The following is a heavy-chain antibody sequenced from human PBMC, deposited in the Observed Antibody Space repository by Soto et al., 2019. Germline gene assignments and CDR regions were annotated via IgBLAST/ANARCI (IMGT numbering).Heavy chain of an antibody. CDR3: ARARKGCSSTSCYDSYYMDV. D-gene: IGHD2-2*01. CDR2: IYSGGST. Sequence: LRLSCAASGFTVSSNYMSWVRQAPGKGLEWVSVIYSGGSTYYADSVKGRFTISRDNSKNTLYLQMNSLRAEDTAVYYCARARKGCSSTSCYDSYYMDVWGKGTTVTVSS. CDR1: GFTVSSNY. V-gene: IGHV3-66*01. J-gene: IGHJ6*03.